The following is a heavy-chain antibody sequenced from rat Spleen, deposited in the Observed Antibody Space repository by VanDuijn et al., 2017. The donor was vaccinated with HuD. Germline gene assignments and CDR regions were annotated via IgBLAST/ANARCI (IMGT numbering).Heavy chain of an antibody. Sequence: EIQLQESGPGLVKPSQSLSLTCSVTGYTITSGYDWTWIRKFPGNKMEWMGYISYSGSTNYNPSLKSRISITRDTSKNQFFLQLNSVTTEDTATYYCAQGGSIFRGGFDYWGQGVMVTVSS. V-gene: IGHV3-4*01. CDR1: GYTITSGY. CDR2: ISYSGST. J-gene: IGHJ2*01. CDR3: AQGGSIFRGGFDY. D-gene: IGHD1-3*01.